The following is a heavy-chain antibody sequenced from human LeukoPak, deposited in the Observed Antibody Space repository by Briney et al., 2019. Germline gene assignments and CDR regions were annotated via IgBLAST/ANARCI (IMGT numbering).Heavy chain of an antibody. D-gene: IGHD5-24*01. CDR3: ARGDVVDGYSHY. CDR2: TRNRANSYTT. V-gene: IGHV3-72*01. Sequence: PGGSLRLSCAASGFTLSDHSMDWVRQAPGKGLEWVGRTRNRANSYTTDYAASVQGRFTISRDDLKSSLYLQMNSLRTEDTAVYYCARGDVVDGYSHYWGQGTLVTVSS. J-gene: IGHJ4*02. CDR1: GFTLSDHS.